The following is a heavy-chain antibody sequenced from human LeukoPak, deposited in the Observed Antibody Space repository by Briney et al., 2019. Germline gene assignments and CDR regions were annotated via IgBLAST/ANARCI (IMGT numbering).Heavy chain of an antibody. CDR1: GFTFSDYY. J-gene: IGHJ4*02. CDR2: ISSSGSTI. V-gene: IGHV3-11*01. CDR3: ARDPTLGYSYGLDY. Sequence: GGSLRLSCAASGFTFSDYYMSWIRQAPGKGLEWVSYISSSGSTIYYADSVKGRFTISRDNAKNSLYLQMNSLRAEDAAVYYCARDPTLGYSYGLDYWGQGTLVTVSS. D-gene: IGHD5-18*01.